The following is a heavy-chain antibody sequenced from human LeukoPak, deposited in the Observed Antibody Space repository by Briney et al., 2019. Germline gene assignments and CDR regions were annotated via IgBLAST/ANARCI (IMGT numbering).Heavy chain of an antibody. Sequence: GGSLRLSCAAARFTFSSYSMIWVRQAPGKGLEWVSSISSSSSSIYYADSVKGRFTISRDNAKNSLYLQMNSLRAEDTAVYYCARASKYYYDSSGYPLDYWGQGTLVTVSS. CDR2: ISSSSSSI. V-gene: IGHV3-21*01. J-gene: IGHJ4*02. CDR1: RFTFSSYS. CDR3: ARASKYYYDSSGYPLDY. D-gene: IGHD3-22*01.